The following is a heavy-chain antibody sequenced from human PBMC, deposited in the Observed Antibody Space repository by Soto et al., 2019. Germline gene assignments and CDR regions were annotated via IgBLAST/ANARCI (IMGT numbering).Heavy chain of an antibody. Sequence: QVQLVQSGTEVKKPGTSVKVSCKASGYTFTSYGVSWVRQAPGPGLEWVGWISAYNGNTKNAQKVQGRVTMSTDTSTSTAYMELRSLTSDDTAVYYCARGGSPYTSGWHVSDYWGQGTLVTVSS. CDR1: GYTFTSYG. CDR2: ISAYNGNT. D-gene: IGHD6-19*01. CDR3: ARGGSPYTSGWHVSDY. V-gene: IGHV1-18*01. J-gene: IGHJ4*02.